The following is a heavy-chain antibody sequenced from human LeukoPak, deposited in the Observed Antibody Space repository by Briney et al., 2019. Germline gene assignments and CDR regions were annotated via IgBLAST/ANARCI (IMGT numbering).Heavy chain of an antibody. D-gene: IGHD1-26*01. Sequence: GGSLRLSCVASGLTLSRYAMTWVRQAPGKGLEWVSTISDSGGSTFYADSVKGRFTISRDNSKNTLYLQMNSLRAEDTAVYYCAREATLGAFDIWGQGTMVTISS. CDR3: AREATLGAFDI. CDR1: GLTLSRYA. J-gene: IGHJ3*02. CDR2: ISDSGGST. V-gene: IGHV3-23*01.